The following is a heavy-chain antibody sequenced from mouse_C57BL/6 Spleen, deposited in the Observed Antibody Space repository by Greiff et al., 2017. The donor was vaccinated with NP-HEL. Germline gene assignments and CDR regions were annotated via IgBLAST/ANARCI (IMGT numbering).Heavy chain of an antibody. CDR3: ARASVNWDGFAY. V-gene: IGHV3-6*01. J-gene: IGHJ3*01. Sequence: EVQLVESGPGLVKPSQSLSLTCSVTGYSITSGYYWNWIRQFPGNKLEWMGYISYDGSNNYNPSLKNRISITRDTSKNQFFLKLNSVTTEDTATYYCARASVNWDGFAYWGQGTLVTVSA. CDR2: ISYDGSN. D-gene: IGHD4-1*02. CDR1: GYSITSGYY.